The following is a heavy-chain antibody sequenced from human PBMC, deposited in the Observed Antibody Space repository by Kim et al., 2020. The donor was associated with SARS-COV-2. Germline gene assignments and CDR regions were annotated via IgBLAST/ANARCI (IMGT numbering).Heavy chain of an antibody. D-gene: IGHD1-26*01. CDR1: GGSISSSSYY. CDR2: IYYSGST. Sequence: SETLSLTCTVSGGSISSSSYYWGWIRQPPGKGLEWIGSIYYSGSTYYNPSLKSRVTISVDTSKNQFSLKLSSVTAADTAVYYCARGGSYYDYWGQGTLVTVSS. CDR3: ARGGSYYDY. J-gene: IGHJ4*02. V-gene: IGHV4-39*01.